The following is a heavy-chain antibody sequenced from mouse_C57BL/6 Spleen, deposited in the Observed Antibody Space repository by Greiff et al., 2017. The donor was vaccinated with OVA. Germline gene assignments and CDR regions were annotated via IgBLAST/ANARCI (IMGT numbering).Heavy chain of an antibody. Sequence: EVNVVESGGGLVKPGGSLKLSCAASGFTFSSYTMSWVRQTPEKRLEWVATISGGGGNTYYPDSVTGRFTISRDNAKNTLYLQMSSLRSEDTALYYCARPHYDYDGRYFDYWGQGTTLTVSS. V-gene: IGHV5-9*01. CDR1: GFTFSSYT. CDR3: ARPHYDYDGRYFDY. CDR2: ISGGGGNT. D-gene: IGHD2-4*01. J-gene: IGHJ2*01.